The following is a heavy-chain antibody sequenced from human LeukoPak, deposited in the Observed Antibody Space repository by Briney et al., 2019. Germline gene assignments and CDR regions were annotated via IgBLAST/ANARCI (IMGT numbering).Heavy chain of an antibody. D-gene: IGHD6-25*01. CDR3: ARALRAGPIAAAGLYFDY. CDR1: GYTFTSYY. J-gene: IGHJ4*02. Sequence: ASVKVSCKASGYTFTSYYMHWVRQAPGQGLEWMGIINPSGGSTSYAQKFQGRVTMTRDTSTSTVYMELSSLRSEDTAVYYCARALRAGPIAAAGLYFDYWGQGTLVTVSS. CDR2: INPSGGST. V-gene: IGHV1-46*01.